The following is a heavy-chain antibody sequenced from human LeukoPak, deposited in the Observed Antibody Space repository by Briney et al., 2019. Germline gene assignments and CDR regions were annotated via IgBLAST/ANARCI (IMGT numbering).Heavy chain of an antibody. Sequence: ASVKVSCKISGDIPFELSVHWVRQAPGKGPEWMGTFDPEDGEAFYAQRFQGRVTLTEDTSRETAYMELSSLRSEDTAVYYCARVGDDDYGVVWGQGTLVTVSS. CDR1: GDIPFELS. V-gene: IGHV1-24*01. CDR3: ARVGDDDYGVV. J-gene: IGHJ4*02. D-gene: IGHD4-17*01. CDR2: FDPEDGEA.